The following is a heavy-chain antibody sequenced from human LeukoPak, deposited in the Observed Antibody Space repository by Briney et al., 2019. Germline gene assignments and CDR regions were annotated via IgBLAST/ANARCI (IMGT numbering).Heavy chain of an antibody. CDR2: INPSGGST. D-gene: IGHD3-22*01. V-gene: IGHV1-46*01. Sequence: ASVKVSCKASGYTFTSYYMHWVRQAPGQGLEWMGIINPSGGSTSYARKFQGRVTMTRDMSTSTVYMELSSLRSEDTAVYYCARAPDYYDSSGYYFGPWGQGTLVTVSS. J-gene: IGHJ5*02. CDR1: GYTFTSYY. CDR3: ARAPDYYDSSGYYFGP.